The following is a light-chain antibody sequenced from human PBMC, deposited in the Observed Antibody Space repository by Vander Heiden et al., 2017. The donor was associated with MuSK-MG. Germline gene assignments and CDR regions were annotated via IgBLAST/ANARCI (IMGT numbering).Light chain of an antibody. V-gene: IGKV1-33*01. CDR2: DAS. J-gene: IGKJ4*02. Sequence: DIQMTQSPSSLSASVGDRVTLTCQASQAIFTYLNWHQQKIGTAPKLLIYDASTLRAGVPSRFSGSGSGTDFTLTIGSLQPEDTGTYFWQQYENLVTFGGGTRVEIK. CDR1: QAIFTY. CDR3: QQYENLVT.